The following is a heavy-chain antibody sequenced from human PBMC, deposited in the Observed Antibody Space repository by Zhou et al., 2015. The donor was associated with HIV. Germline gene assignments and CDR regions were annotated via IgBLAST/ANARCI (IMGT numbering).Heavy chain of an antibody. J-gene: IGHJ4*02. CDR1: GYSIVTYF. Sequence: QVQLVQSGPEVKKPGASVRVSCRASGYSIVTYFIHWVRQVPGQGLEWMGRISPYNGNTNYAQNFRDRVTMTADPSTNTASLEMRYLSPDDTALYFCARGEHIAMVTSIADFWGQGTLVTVSS. CDR3: ARGEHIAMVTSIADF. CDR2: ISPYNGNT. V-gene: IGHV1-18*01. D-gene: IGHD2-21*02.